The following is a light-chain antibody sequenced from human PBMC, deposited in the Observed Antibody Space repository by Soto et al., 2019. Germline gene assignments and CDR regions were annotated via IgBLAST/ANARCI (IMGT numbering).Light chain of an antibody. CDR2: GAS. CDR1: QSVSSN. J-gene: IGKJ1*01. V-gene: IGKV3-15*01. CDR3: LHYNDWPRWT. Sequence: EIVMPQSPATLSVSPGDRAPLSGRASQSVSSNLAWYQQKPGQAPRLLIYGASTTASGIPARFSGSGSGTEFTLTISSLQSEDLAVYYCLHYNDWPRWTVGNGTKVAIK.